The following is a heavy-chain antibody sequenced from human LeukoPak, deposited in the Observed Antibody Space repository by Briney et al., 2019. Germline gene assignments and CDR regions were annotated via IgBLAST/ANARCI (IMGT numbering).Heavy chain of an antibody. Sequence: GGSLRLSCAASAFTFSSYGMHWVRQAPGKGLEWVAFIMSDGSNKYYADSVKGRLTISRDNPKNTLYLQMNSLKTEDTAVYYCTHKRGYDSDYYYYYMDVWGKGNTVTVSS. CDR2: IMSDGSNK. V-gene: IGHV3-30*02. D-gene: IGHD5-12*01. CDR1: AFTFSSYG. CDR3: THKRGYDSDYYYYYMDV. J-gene: IGHJ6*03.